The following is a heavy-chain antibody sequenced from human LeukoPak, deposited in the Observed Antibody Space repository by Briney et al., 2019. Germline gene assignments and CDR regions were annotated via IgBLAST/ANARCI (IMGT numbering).Heavy chain of an antibody. J-gene: IGHJ6*03. D-gene: IGHD2-2*01. CDR1: GYTFTNYY. Sequence: GASVKVSCKASGYTFTNYYMHWVRQAPGQGLEWMGIINPSAGSTSYAQKFQGRVTITADESTSAAYMELSSLRSEDTAVYYCARDSHIVVVPAAIGNYYYYMDVWGKGTTVTVSS. CDR3: ARDSHIVVVPAAIGNYYYYMDV. V-gene: IGHV1-46*01. CDR2: INPSAGST.